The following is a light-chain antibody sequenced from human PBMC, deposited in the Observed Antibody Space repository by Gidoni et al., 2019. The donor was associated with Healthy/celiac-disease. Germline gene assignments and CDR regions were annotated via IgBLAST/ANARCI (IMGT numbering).Light chain of an antibody. CDR1: NIGSKS. CDR3: QVWDSSSDHWV. V-gene: IGLV3-21*02. CDR2: EDS. J-gene: IGLJ3*02. Sequence: SYVLTQPPSVSVAPGQTARLTCGGNNIGSKSVHWYQQKPGQAPVLVGYEDSDRPSGIPERFSGSNAGNTATLTISRVEAGDEADYYCQVWDSSSDHWVFGGGTKLTVL.